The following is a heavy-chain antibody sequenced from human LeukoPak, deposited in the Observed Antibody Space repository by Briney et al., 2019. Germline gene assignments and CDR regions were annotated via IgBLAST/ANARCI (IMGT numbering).Heavy chain of an antibody. CDR3: VRDRDWGFDY. V-gene: IGHV3-30*02. Sequence: GSLRLSCAASGFTFSSYSMNWVRQAPGKGLEWVTFIRSDGSSNYYGDSVKGRFTLSRDNFKNTLSLQMNSLRAEDTAVYYCVRDRDWGFDYWGQGTLVTVSS. CDR1: GFTFSSYS. D-gene: IGHD3/OR15-3a*01. CDR2: IRSDGSSN. J-gene: IGHJ4*02.